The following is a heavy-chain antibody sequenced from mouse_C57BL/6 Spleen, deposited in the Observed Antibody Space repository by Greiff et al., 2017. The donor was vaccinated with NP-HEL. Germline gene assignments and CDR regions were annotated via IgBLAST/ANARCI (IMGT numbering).Heavy chain of an antibody. CDR2: ISSGGSYT. Sequence: EVHLVESGGDLVKPGGSLKLSCAASGFTFSSYGMSWVRQTPDKRLEWVATISSGGSYTYYPDSVKGRFTISRDNAKNTLYLQMSSLKSEDTAMYYCARHVYYDYDGDPYLDYWGQGTTLTVSS. J-gene: IGHJ2*01. V-gene: IGHV5-6*01. CDR1: GFTFSSYG. D-gene: IGHD2-4*01. CDR3: ARHVYYDYDGDPYLDY.